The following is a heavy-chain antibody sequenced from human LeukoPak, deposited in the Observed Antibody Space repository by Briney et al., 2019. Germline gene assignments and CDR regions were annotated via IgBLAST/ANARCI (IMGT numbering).Heavy chain of an antibody. CDR2: ISGSGGST. CDR3: AKSSYYDASGYYREYYFDS. V-gene: IGHV3-23*01. Sequence: GGSLRLSCAASGLTFSSYAMSWVRQAPGKGLEWVSAISGSGGSTHYVDSVKGRFTISRDKTKNTLYLQMNSLRAEDTAVYYCAKSSYYDASGYYREYYFDSWGQGTLVTVSS. CDR1: GLTFSSYA. D-gene: IGHD3-22*01. J-gene: IGHJ4*02.